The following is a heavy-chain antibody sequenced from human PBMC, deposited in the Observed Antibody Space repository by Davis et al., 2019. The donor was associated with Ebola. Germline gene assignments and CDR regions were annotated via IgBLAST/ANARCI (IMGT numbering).Heavy chain of an antibody. D-gene: IGHD3-9*01. J-gene: IGHJ4*02. CDR2: IRYDGSNK. CDR3: AKGSDPGSFSELTN. Sequence: GESLKISCAASGFTFSSYGMHWVRQAPGKGLEWVAFIRYDGSNKYYADSVKGRFTISRDNSKNTLYLQMNSLRAEDTAVYYCAKGSDPGSFSELTNWGQGTQVTVSS. CDR1: GFTFSSYG. V-gene: IGHV3-30*02.